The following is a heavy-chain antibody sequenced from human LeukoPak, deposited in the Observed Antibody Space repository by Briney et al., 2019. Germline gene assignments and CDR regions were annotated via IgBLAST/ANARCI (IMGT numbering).Heavy chain of an antibody. V-gene: IGHV3-30-3*01. Sequence: GGSLRLSCAASGFTFSSYAMHWVRQAPGKGLEWVAVISYDGSNKYYADSVKGRFTISRDNSKNTLYLQMNSLRAEDTAVYYCARDSSGYSAEYSQHWGQGTLVTVSS. CDR1: GFTFSSYA. D-gene: IGHD3-22*01. CDR2: ISYDGSNK. CDR3: ARDSSGYSAEYSQH. J-gene: IGHJ1*01.